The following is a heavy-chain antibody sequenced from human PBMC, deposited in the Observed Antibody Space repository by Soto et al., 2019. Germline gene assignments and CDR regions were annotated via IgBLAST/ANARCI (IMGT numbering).Heavy chain of an antibody. CDR3: ARDPRDFWRGYPAGEFDP. D-gene: IGHD3-3*01. CDR1: GGTFSSYT. J-gene: IGHJ5*02. V-gene: IGHV1-69*08. CDR2: IIPILGIA. Sequence: QVQLVQSGAEVKKPGSSVKVSCKASGGTFSSYTISWVRQAPGQGLEWMGRIIPILGIANYAQKFQGRVTITADKSTSTAYMELSSLRSEDTAVYYCARDPRDFWRGYPAGEFDPWGQGTLVTVSS.